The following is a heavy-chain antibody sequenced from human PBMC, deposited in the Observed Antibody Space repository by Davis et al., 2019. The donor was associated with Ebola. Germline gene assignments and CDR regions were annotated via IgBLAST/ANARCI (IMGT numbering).Heavy chain of an antibody. CDR2: ISSSSSYT. Sequence: PGGSLRLSCAASGFTFSDYYMSWIRQAPGKGLEWVSYISSSSSYTNYADSVKGRFTISRDNAKNSLYLQMNSLRAEDTAVYYCARDANTYYDILTANDAFDIWGQGTMVTVSS. V-gene: IGHV3-11*06. CDR3: ARDANTYYDILTANDAFDI. J-gene: IGHJ3*02. CDR1: GFTFSDYY. D-gene: IGHD3-9*01.